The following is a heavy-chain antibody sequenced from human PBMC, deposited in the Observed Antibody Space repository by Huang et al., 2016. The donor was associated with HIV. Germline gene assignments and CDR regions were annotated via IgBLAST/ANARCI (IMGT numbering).Heavy chain of an antibody. Sequence: QVQLVESGGGVGQPGRSLRLSCAASGFTVRNYGVHWVRQAAGKGLEWVAAISYDGSYQYYSDSVKGRFTISRDDSQNTLYLQMSSLRAEDTAVYFCAKDREDSAYQLDYWGQGTRVTVSS. CDR3: AKDREDSAYQLDY. D-gene: IGHD5-12*01. J-gene: IGHJ4*02. V-gene: IGHV3-30*18. CDR1: GFTVRNYG. CDR2: ISYDGSYQ.